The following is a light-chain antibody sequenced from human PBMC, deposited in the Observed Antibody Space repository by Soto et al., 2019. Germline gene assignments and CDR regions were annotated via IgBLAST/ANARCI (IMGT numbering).Light chain of an antibody. J-gene: IGLJ1*01. Sequence: QSALTQPASVSGSPGRSITISCTGTSSDVGGYNYVSWYQQHPGKAPQFMIYDVSNRPSGVSNRFSGSKSGNTASLTISGLQAEDEADYYCCSYTTSNTRQIVFGTGTKVTVL. CDR2: DVS. V-gene: IGLV2-14*01. CDR1: SSDVGGYNY. CDR3: CSYTTSNTRQIV.